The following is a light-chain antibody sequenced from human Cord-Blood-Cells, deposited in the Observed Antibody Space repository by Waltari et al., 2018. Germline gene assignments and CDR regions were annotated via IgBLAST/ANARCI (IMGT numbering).Light chain of an antibody. CDR1: QSVSSN. Sequence: EIVMTQSPATLSVSPGERATLSCRASQSVSSNLAWYQQKPDQAPRLLIYGASTRATGIPARFSGSGSGTDFTLTISSLQSEDFADYSCQQYNNWPPRYKNFGQGTKLEIK. CDR3: QQYNNWPPRYKN. V-gene: IGKV3-15*01. CDR2: GAS. J-gene: IGKJ2*01.